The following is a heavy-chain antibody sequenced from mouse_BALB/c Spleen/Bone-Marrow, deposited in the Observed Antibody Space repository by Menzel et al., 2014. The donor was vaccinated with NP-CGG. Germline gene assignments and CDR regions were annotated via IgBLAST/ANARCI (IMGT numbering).Heavy chain of an antibody. V-gene: IGHV5-17*02. Sequence: EVQGVESGGGLVQPGGSRKLSCAASGFTFSSFGMHWVRRAPEKGLEWVAYISSGSSNINYADTVKGRFTISRDNPKNTLFLQMTILRSEDTAMYYCARWGYYYAMDYWGQGTPVTVSS. CDR1: GFTFSSFG. CDR3: ARWGYYYAMDY. CDR2: ISSGSSNI. J-gene: IGHJ4*01. D-gene: IGHD2-2*01.